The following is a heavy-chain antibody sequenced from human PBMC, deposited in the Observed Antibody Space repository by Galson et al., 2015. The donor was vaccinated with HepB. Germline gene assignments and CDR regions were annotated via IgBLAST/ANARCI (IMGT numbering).Heavy chain of an antibody. CDR1: GYSFTDYY. D-gene: IGHD1-26*01. CDR2: INPNSGGT. J-gene: IGHJ3*02. Sequence: SVKVSCKASGYSFTDYYMHWVRQAPGQGLEWMGRINPNSGGTNYGKKFQGRIIMTRDTSINTAYMDLSRLKSDDTAVYYCARVVGATVAFDIWGQGTMVTVSS. CDR3: ARVVGATVAFDI. V-gene: IGHV1-2*06.